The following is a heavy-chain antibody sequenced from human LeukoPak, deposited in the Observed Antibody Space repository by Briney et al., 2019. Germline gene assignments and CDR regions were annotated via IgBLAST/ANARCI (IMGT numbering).Heavy chain of an antibody. D-gene: IGHD3-22*01. CDR1: GDSFTSVTDY. CDR2: IYHSGST. CDR3: ARDYYDMGFDY. V-gene: IGHV4-39*07. J-gene: IGHJ4*02. Sequence: SETLSLTCTVSGDSFTSVTDYWAWIRQPPGKGLEWIGSIYHSGSTYYSPSLKSRVTISVDTSKNQFSLKLSSVTAADTAVYYCARDYYDMGFDYWGQGTLVTVSS.